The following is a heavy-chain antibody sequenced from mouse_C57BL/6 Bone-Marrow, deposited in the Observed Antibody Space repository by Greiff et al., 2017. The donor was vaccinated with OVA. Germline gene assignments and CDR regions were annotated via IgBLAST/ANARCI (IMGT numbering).Heavy chain of an antibody. Sequence: EVQLQQSGPELVKPGASVKISCKASGYTFTDYYMNWVKQSHGKSLEWIGDINPNNGGTSYNQKFKGKATLTVDKSSSTAYRELRSLTSEDSAVYYCAGGYDGYYLYWYFDVWGTGTTVTVSS. J-gene: IGHJ1*03. CDR2: INPNNGGT. CDR3: AGGYDGYYLYWYFDV. D-gene: IGHD2-3*01. CDR1: GYTFTDYY. V-gene: IGHV1-26*01.